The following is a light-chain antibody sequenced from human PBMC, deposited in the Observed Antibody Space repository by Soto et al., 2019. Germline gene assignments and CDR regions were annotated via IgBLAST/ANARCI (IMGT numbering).Light chain of an antibody. J-gene: IGKJ5*01. Sequence: EIVLTQSPATLSLSPGERATLSCRASQSVSSYLAWYQQKPGQAPRLLISDASNRATGIPDRFSGSGSGTEFTLTISSLQSEDFAVYYCQQYNNWPPITFGQGTRLEIK. V-gene: IGKV3D-15*01. CDR2: DAS. CDR1: QSVSSY. CDR3: QQYNNWPPIT.